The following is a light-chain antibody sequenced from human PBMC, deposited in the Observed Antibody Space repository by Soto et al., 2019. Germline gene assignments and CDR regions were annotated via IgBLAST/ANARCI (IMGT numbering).Light chain of an antibody. CDR3: QQYGSSLTWA. J-gene: IGKJ1*01. CDR1: QSVSSSF. Sequence: IVLTQSPGTLSLSPGERATLSCRASQSVSSSFLAWYQHKPGQAPRLLIYGASSRATGIPDRFSGSGSGTDFPLTISRLEPEDFAVYYCQQYGSSLTWAFGQGTKVEIK. CDR2: GAS. V-gene: IGKV3-20*01.